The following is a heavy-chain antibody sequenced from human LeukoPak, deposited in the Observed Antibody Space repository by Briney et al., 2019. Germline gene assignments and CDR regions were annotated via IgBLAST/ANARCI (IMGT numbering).Heavy chain of an antibody. D-gene: IGHD6-19*01. CDR1: GFTFYSYA. CDR3: AKYNSDWYDDY. CDR2: ISGSGGST. V-gene: IGHV3-23*01. J-gene: IGHJ4*02. Sequence: GGSLRLSCAASGFTFYSYAKTWVRQAPEKGLEWVSAISGSGGSTYYADSAKGRFTISRDNSKNTLYLQMSSLRAEDTALYYCAKYNSDWYDDYWGQGTLVTVSS.